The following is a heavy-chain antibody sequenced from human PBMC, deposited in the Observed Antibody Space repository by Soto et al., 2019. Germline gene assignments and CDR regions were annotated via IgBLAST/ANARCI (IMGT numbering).Heavy chain of an antibody. D-gene: IGHD3-9*01. V-gene: IGHV3-23*01. CDR2: ISGSGGST. Sequence: EVQLLESGGGLVQPGGSLRLSCAASGCTFSSYAMSWVRQAPGKGLEWVSAISGSGGSTYYADSVKGRFTISRDNSKNTLYLQMNSLRAEDTAVYYCASFLVAGYSQPNFDYWGQGTLVTVSS. J-gene: IGHJ4*02. CDR3: ASFLVAGYSQPNFDY. CDR1: GCTFSSYA.